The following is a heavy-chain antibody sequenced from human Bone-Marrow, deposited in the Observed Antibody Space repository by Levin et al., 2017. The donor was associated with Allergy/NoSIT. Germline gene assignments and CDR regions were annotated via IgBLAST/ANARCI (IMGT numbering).Heavy chain of an antibody. J-gene: IGHJ4*02. D-gene: IGHD3-16*01. CDR2: IFYNGDT. V-gene: IGHV4-31*03. CDR3: ARGRTYHYPRDFDY. Sequence: KSSETLSLTCTVSGDSISSVRYYWSWIRQHPGKGLEWIGYIFYNGDTFYNPSLKSRVTISIDTSENQFSLNLNSVTAADTAVYYCARGRTYHYPRDFDYWGQGTLVTVSS. CDR1: GDSISSVRYY.